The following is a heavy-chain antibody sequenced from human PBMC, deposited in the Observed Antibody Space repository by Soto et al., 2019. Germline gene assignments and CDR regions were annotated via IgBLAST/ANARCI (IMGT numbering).Heavy chain of an antibody. CDR1: GYTFTGYY. CDR2: INPNSGGT. D-gene: IGHD6-13*01. V-gene: IGHV1-2*04. CDR3: ARDQVAAAGLYFKH. J-gene: IGHJ1*01. Sequence: ASVKVSCKASGYTFTGYYMHWERQAPGQGLEWMGWINPNSGGTNYAQKFQGWVTMTRDTSISTAYMELSRLRSDDTAVYYCARDQVAAAGLYFKHWGQGTLVTVSS.